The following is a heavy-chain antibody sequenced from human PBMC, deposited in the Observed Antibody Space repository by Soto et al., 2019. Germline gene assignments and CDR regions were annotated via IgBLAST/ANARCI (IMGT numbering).Heavy chain of an antibody. V-gene: IGHV3-30*04. Sequence: QVQLVESGGGVVQPGKSLRLSCAASGFTFNNYAFHWVRQAPGKGLEWVALISYDGRNQYYADSVKGRFTISRDNSKTTLYLQMNSLRAEDTAVYYCARRWGYRIDYWGQGPLVTVSS. CDR3: ARRWGYRIDY. CDR2: ISYDGRNQ. D-gene: IGHD7-27*01. CDR1: GFTFNNYA. J-gene: IGHJ4*02.